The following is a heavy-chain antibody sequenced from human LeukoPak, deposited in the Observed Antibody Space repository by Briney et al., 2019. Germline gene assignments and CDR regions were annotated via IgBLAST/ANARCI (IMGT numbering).Heavy chain of an antibody. Sequence: GGSLRLSCAASGFTFSSYSMNWVRQAPGKGLEWVSSISSSSSYIYYADSVKGRFTISRDNAKNSLYLQMNSLRAEDTAVYYCARNADEYSYGDSWGQGTLVTVSS. J-gene: IGHJ4*02. V-gene: IGHV3-21*01. CDR2: ISSSSSYI. D-gene: IGHD5-18*01. CDR1: GFTFSSYS. CDR3: ARNADEYSYGDS.